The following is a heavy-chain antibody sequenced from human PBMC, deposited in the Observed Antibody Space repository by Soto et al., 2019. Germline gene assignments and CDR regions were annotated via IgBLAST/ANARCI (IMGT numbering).Heavy chain of an antibody. CDR2: MNPNSGNT. CDR3: ARVLMVYAMYYMDV. Sequence: AASVKVSCKASGYTFTGYYMHWVRQAPGQGLEWMGWMNPNSGNTDYAQKFQGRVTMTRNTSISTAYMELSSLRSEDTAVYYCARVLMVYAMYYMDVWGKGTTVTVSS. CDR1: GYTFTGYY. D-gene: IGHD2-8*01. J-gene: IGHJ6*03. V-gene: IGHV1-8*02.